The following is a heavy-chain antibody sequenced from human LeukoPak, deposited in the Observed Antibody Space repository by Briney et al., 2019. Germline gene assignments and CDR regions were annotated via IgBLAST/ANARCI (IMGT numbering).Heavy chain of an antibody. CDR1: GFTFSSYG. J-gene: IGHJ4*02. CDR2: IWYDGSNK. V-gene: IGHV3-33*01. D-gene: IGHD2-21*01. CDR3: ARDGGGSGIQYYFDY. Sequence: GGSLRLSCAASGFTFSSYGMHWVRQAPGKGLEWVAVIWYDGSNKYYTDSVKGRFTVSRDNSKNTLYLQMNSLRAEDTAVYYCARDGGGSGIQYYFDYWGQGTLVTVSS.